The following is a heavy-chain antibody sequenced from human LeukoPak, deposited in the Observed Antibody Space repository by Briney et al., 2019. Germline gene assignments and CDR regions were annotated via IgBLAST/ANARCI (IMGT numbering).Heavy chain of an antibody. Sequence: SQTLPLTCAISGDSVSSNSAAWNWIRQSPSRGLEWLGRTYYRSKWYNDYAVSVKSRITINPDTSKNQFSLQLNSVTPEDTAVYYCASEVIAVAGNYYYGMDVWGQGTTVTVSS. V-gene: IGHV6-1*01. D-gene: IGHD6-19*01. J-gene: IGHJ6*02. CDR3: ASEVIAVAGNYYYGMDV. CDR2: TYYRSKWYN. CDR1: GDSVSSNSAA.